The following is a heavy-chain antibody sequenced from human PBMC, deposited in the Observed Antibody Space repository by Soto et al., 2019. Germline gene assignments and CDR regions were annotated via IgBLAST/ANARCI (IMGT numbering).Heavy chain of an antibody. CDR2: ISFSGNTI. J-gene: IGHJ4*02. CDR3: ARRLDPLQYSDY. D-gene: IGHD5-18*01. CDR1: GFTFDDYG. Sequence: VQLVESGGGLVQPGGSLRLSCAASGFTFDDYGMNWVRQAPGKRLEWVSFISFSGNTIYYADSVRGRFTISRDNAKSTLFLPMNSLRDDDTATYYCARRLDPLQYSDYWGRGTLVTVSS. V-gene: IGHV3-48*02.